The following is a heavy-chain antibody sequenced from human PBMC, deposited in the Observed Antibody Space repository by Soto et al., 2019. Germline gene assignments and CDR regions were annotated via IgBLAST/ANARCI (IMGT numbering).Heavy chain of an antibody. CDR2: IYYSGST. CDR1: GGSISSYY. V-gene: IGHV4-59*01. CDR3: ARVSDDYIWGSYRSDYYYYMDV. J-gene: IGHJ6*03. D-gene: IGHD3-16*02. Sequence: SETLSLTCTVSGGSISSYYWSWIRQPPGKGLEWIGYIYYSGSTNYNPSLKSRVTISVDTSKNQFSLKLSSVTAAETAVYYCARVSDDYIWGSYRSDYYYYMDVWGKGTTVTVSS.